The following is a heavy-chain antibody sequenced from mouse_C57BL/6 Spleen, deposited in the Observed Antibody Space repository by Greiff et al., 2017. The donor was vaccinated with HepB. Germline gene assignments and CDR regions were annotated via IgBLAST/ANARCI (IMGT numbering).Heavy chain of an antibody. CDR2: ISYDGSN. D-gene: IGHD3-1*01. CDR3: ARKGANGDY. CDR1: GYSITSGYY. J-gene: IGHJ2*01. V-gene: IGHV3-6*01. Sequence: EVQLQESGPGLVKPSQSLSLTCSVPGYSITSGYYWNWIRQFPGNKLEWMGYISYDGSNNYNPSLKNRISITRDTSKNQFFLKLNSVTTEDTATYYCARKGANGDYWGQGTTLTVSS.